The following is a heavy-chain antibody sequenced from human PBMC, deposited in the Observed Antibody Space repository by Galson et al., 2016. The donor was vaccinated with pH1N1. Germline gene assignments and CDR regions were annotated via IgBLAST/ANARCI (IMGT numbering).Heavy chain of an antibody. Sequence: CAISGDSVSSNSAAWNWIRQSPSRGLEWLGRTYYRSKWYNDYAVSVKSRITINPDTSKNQFSLQPNSVTPEDTAVYYCARDGIAAAGIRRDQYYFGYWGQGTLVTVSS. CDR2: TYYRSKWYN. J-gene: IGHJ4*02. D-gene: IGHD6-13*01. CDR1: GDSVSSNSAA. CDR3: ARDGIAAAGIRRDQYYFGY. V-gene: IGHV6-1*01.